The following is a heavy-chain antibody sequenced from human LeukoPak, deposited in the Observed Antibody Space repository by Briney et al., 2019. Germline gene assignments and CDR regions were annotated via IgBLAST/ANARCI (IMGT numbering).Heavy chain of an antibody. D-gene: IGHD1-14*01. CDR1: GFTFSSYS. J-gene: IGHJ5*02. V-gene: IGHV3-48*02. Sequence: PAGSLRLSCAASGFTFSSYSMNWVRQAPGKGLEWVSYISISSDTIYYADSVKGRFTISRDNAKNSLYLQMNSLRDDDTAVYYCARGPPMYTPWGQGTLVTVSS. CDR3: ARGPPMYTP. CDR2: ISISSDTI.